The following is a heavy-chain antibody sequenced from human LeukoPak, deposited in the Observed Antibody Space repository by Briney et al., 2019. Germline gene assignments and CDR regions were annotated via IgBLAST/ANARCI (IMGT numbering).Heavy chain of an antibody. J-gene: IGHJ4*02. D-gene: IGHD6-19*01. CDR2: ISGSGGRT. Sequence: GGSLRLXCAASGFTFRSHDMSWVRRAPGKGPEWVSGISGSGGRTYYVDSVKGRFTISRDNSQNTLYLQINSLRAEDTAVYYCAKGGSGWGIIGYWGQGTLVTVSS. V-gene: IGHV3-23*01. CDR3: AKGGSGWGIIGY. CDR1: GFTFRSHD.